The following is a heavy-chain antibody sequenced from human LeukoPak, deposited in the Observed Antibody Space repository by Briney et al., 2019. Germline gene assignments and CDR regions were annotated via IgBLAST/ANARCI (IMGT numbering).Heavy chain of an antibody. D-gene: IGHD3-22*01. CDR1: GYTFTDYY. V-gene: IGHV1-2*02. CDR3: ARAQYYYNSDLGAYYYYAMDV. CDR2: IISSSGGT. J-gene: IGHJ6*02. Sequence: ASVNVSCTASGYTFTDYYLHWVRQAPGQGLEWMGRIISSSGGTNYAQKFQGRVTMTRDTSISTAYMELSSLTSDDTAVYYCARAQYYYNSDLGAYYYYAMDVWGQGTTVTVSS.